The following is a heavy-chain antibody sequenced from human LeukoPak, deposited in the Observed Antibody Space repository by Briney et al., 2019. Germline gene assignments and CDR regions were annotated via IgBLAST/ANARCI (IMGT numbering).Heavy chain of an antibody. D-gene: IGHD2-2*01. CDR2: INHSGST. CDR3: ARSAIVVVPAATLPYMDV. J-gene: IGHJ6*03. Sequence: SETLSLTCAVYGGSFSGYYWSWIRQPPGKGLEWMGEINHSGSTNYNPSLKSRVTISVDTSKNQFSLKLSSVTAADTAVYYCARSAIVVVPAATLPYMDVWGKGTTVTVSS. CDR1: GGSFSGYY. V-gene: IGHV4-34*01.